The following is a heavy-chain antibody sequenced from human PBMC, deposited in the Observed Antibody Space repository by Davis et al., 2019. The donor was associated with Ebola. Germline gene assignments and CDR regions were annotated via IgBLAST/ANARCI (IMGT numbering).Heavy chain of an antibody. CDR1: GFTLSSYW. Sequence: HTGGSLRLSCAASGFTLSSYWMHWVRQTPGKGLVWVSRINSDGSSTSYADSVKGRFTISRDNAKNTLYLQMNSLRAEDTAVYYCARDWLYGGKGICDYWGQGTLVTVSS. CDR3: ARDWLYGGKGICDY. J-gene: IGHJ4*02. D-gene: IGHD4-23*01. CDR2: INSDGSST. V-gene: IGHV3-74*01.